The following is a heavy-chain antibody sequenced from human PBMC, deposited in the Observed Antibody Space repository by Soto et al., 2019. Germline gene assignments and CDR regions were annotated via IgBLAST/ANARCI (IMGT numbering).Heavy chain of an antibody. CDR1: GFTFSNYE. J-gene: IGHJ6*04. D-gene: IGHD5-18*01. Sequence: EVQLVESGGDLVQPGGSLRLSCEASGFTFSNYEIHWVRKAPGKGPEWISYISSSGDTISYSESVEGRFTTSRDNTKTPLLLHMTHQSAEDTTVYHCARGHGDTGRRGDMAVWGKVTTVTVSS. CDR2: ISSSGDTI. V-gene: IGHV3-48*03. CDR3: ARGHGDTGRRGDMAV.